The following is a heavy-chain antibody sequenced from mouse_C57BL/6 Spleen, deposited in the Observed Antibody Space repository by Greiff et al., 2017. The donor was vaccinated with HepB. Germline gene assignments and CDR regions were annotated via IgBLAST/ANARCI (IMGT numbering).Heavy chain of an antibody. V-gene: IGHV5-17*01. Sequence: EVKLVESGGGLVKPGGSLKLSCAASGFTFSDYGMHWVRQAPEKGLEWVAYISSGSSTIYYADTVKGRFTISRDNAKNTLFLQMNSLRSEDTAMYYCARPYYYGSSYYFDYWGQGTTLTVSS. CDR1: GFTFSDYG. CDR3: ARPYYYGSSYYFDY. D-gene: IGHD1-1*01. J-gene: IGHJ2*01. CDR2: ISSGSSTI.